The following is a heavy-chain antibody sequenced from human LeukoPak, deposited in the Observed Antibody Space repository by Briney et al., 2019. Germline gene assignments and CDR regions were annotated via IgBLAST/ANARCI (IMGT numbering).Heavy chain of an antibody. CDR3: ARDGSGYYGYFDL. J-gene: IGHJ2*01. V-gene: IGHV4-59*01. CDR1: GGSISGYY. Sequence: SETLSPTCTVSGGSISGYYWSWIRQPPGKGLEWIGYIYYSGSTNYNPSLRSRVTISVDTSKNQFSLKLSSVTAADTAVYYCARDGSGYYGYFDLWGRGTLVTVSS. D-gene: IGHD3-3*01. CDR2: IYYSGST.